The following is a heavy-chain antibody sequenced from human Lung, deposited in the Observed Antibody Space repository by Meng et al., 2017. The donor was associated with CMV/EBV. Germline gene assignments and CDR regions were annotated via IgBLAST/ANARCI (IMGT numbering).Heavy chain of an antibody. CDR3: AKASRGGWGGWFDP. CDR2: ISASGDST. V-gene: IGHV3-23*01. D-gene: IGHD3-16*01. J-gene: IGHJ5*02. CDR1: GFTFSSYA. Sequence: GGSXRLXCAASGFTFSSYAMTWVRQAPGKGLEWVSQISASGDSTYYADSVKGRFTISRDNSKNTLYLQMNSLRAADTAIYYCAKASRGGWGGWFDPWGQGTXVTGSS.